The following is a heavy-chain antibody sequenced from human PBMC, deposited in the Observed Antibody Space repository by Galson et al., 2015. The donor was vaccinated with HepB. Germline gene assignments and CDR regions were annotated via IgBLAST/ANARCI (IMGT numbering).Heavy chain of an antibody. CDR1: GFTFSSYA. D-gene: IGHD2-2*01. V-gene: IGHV3-23*01. CDR3: AKNKIAIPAATKRISGWYFDL. J-gene: IGHJ2*01. CDR2: ISGSGGST. Sequence: SLRLSCAASGFTFSSYAMSWVRQAPGKGLGWVSAISGSGGSTYYAASVKGRFTISRDNSKNTLYLQMNSLRAEDTAVYYCAKNKIAIPAATKRISGWYFDLWGRGTLVTVSS.